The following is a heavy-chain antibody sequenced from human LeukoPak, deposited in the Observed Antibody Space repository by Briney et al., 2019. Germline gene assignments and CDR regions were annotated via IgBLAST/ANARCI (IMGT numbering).Heavy chain of an antibody. J-gene: IGHJ3*02. CDR1: GFAFSKYW. D-gene: IGHD2-15*01. Sequence: GGSLRLSCAASGFAFSKYWIHWVRQRPGEGLMWVSRINNDGSATVYADSVRGRFTISRDNDENTVYLQMNSLRAEDTALYYCAKDLTPLGLVGAFDIWGQGTMVTVSS. CDR2: INNDGSAT. V-gene: IGHV3-74*01. CDR3: AKDLTPLGLVGAFDI.